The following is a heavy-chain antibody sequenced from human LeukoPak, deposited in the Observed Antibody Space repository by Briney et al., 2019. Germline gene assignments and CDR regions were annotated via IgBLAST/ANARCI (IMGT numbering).Heavy chain of an antibody. CDR1: GGTFSSYA. CDR2: IIPIFGTA. V-gene: IGHV1-69*05. D-gene: IGHD5-18*01. CDR3: ARSAMATTDTANFDY. J-gene: IGHJ4*02. Sequence: SVKVSCKASGGTFSSYAISWVRQAPGQGLEWMGGIIPIFGTANYAQKFQGRVTITTDESTSTAYMELSSLRSEDTAVYYCARSAMATTDTANFDYWGQGTLVTVSS.